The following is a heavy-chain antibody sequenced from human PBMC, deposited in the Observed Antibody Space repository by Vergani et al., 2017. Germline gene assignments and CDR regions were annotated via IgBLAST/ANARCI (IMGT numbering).Heavy chain of an antibody. J-gene: IGHJ4*02. D-gene: IGHD3-22*01. CDR3: ARVNVPWXFDY. CDR1: GYTFTSYY. Sequence: QVQLVQSGAEVTKPGASVKISCKASGYTFTSYYVHWVRQAPGQGLEWMGIIDPSGGSTNYAQKFQGRVTMTRDTSTSTVYMEVSSLRSEDTAVYYCARVNVPWXFDYWGQGTLVTVSS. V-gene: IGHV1-46*01. CDR2: IDPSGGST.